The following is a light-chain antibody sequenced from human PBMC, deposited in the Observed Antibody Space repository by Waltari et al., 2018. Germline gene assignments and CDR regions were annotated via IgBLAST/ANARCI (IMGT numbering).Light chain of an antibody. Sequence: EIVLTQSPGTLSLSPGDSATLPCRASQSIGTYLTWYQQRPGQAPRLLIYHASSRATGIPDRFSGSGSGTDFSLTINRLEPEDFAVYYCQMYGKLPVTFGQGTKVELK. CDR3: QMYGKLPVT. J-gene: IGKJ1*01. CDR2: HAS. V-gene: IGKV3-20*01. CDR1: QSIGTY.